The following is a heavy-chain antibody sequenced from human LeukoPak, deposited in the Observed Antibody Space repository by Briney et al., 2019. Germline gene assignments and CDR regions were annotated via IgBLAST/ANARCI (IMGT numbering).Heavy chain of an antibody. Sequence: GGSLRLSCAASGFTFSSYWMSWVRQAPGKGLEWVANIKQDGSEKYYVDSVKGRFTISRDNAKNSLYLQMSSLRAGDTAVYYCARVPYCSSTSCYAIFDYWGQGTLVTVSS. D-gene: IGHD2-2*01. J-gene: IGHJ4*02. CDR1: GFTFSSYW. CDR3: ARVPYCSSTSCYAIFDY. CDR2: IKQDGSEK. V-gene: IGHV3-7*05.